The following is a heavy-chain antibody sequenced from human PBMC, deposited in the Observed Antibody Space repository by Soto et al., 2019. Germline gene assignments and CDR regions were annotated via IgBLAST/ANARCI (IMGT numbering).Heavy chain of an antibody. CDR2: IGSRGSPI. D-gene: IGHD3-22*01. CDR3: ARGDSRWLQVHSYDY. V-gene: IGHV3-11*01. J-gene: IGHJ4*02. CDR1: GFTFSDSY. Sequence: VQLVESGGGLVKPGGSLRLSCAASGFTFSDSYMSWIRQAPGKGLEWISYIGSRGSPIYHADSVKGRFTISRDNAKNSLYLQMSSLRAEDTAVYYCARGDSRWLQVHSYDYWGQGTLVTVSS.